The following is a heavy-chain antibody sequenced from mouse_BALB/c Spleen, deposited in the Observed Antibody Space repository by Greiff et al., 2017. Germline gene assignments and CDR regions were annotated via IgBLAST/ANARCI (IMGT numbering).Heavy chain of an antibody. Sequence: EVKLVESGGGLVQPGGSLKLSCAASGFTFSSYGMSWVRQTPDKRLELVATINSNGGSTYYPDSVKGRFTISRDNAKNTLYLQMSSLKSEDTAMYYCARDKYYSDYWGQGTTLTVSS. V-gene: IGHV5-6-3*01. J-gene: IGHJ2*01. CDR1: GFTFSSYG. CDR3: ARDKYYSDY. D-gene: IGHD1-1*01. CDR2: INSNGGST.